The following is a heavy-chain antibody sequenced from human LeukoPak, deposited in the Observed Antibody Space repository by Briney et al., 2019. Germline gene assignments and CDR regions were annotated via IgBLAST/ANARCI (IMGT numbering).Heavy chain of an antibody. CDR2: IYPGDSDT. D-gene: IGHD6-13*01. Sequence: GQSLKISCKGSGYSFTSYWIGWVRQMPGKGLEWMGIIYPGDSDTRYSPSFQGQVTISADKSISTAYLQWSGLKASDTAMYYCARIAAAAKVYYYYYYMDVWGKGTTVTVSS. CDR1: GYSFTSYW. CDR3: ARIAAAAKVYYYYYYMDV. J-gene: IGHJ6*03. V-gene: IGHV5-51*01.